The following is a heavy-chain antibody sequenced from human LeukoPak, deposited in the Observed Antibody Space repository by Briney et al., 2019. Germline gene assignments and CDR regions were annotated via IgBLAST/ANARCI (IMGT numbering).Heavy chain of an antibody. CDR3: ARDSVEYYYDSSGYYPDAFDI. V-gene: IGHV3-30*02. D-gene: IGHD3-22*01. CDR1: GFTFSSYG. CDR2: IRYDGSNK. J-gene: IGHJ3*02. Sequence: AGGSLRLSCAASGFTFSSYGMHWVRQAPGKGLEWVAFIRYDGSNKYYADSVKGRFTISRDNSKNTLYLQMNSLRAEDTAVYYCARDSVEYYYDSSGYYPDAFDIWGQGTMVTVSS.